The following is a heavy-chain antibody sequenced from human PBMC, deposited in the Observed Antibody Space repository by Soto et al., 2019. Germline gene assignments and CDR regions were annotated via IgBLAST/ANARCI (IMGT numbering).Heavy chain of an antibody. J-gene: IGHJ5*02. Sequence: ASVKVSCKASGYTFTGYYMHWVRQAPGQGLEWMGWINPNSGDTNYAQKFQGWVTMTRDTSISTAYMELSRLRSDDTAVYYCARGNRNYDFWSGYYWFDPWGQGTLVTVSS. CDR3: ARGNRNYDFWSGYYWFDP. D-gene: IGHD3-3*01. V-gene: IGHV1-2*04. CDR1: GYTFTGYY. CDR2: INPNSGDT.